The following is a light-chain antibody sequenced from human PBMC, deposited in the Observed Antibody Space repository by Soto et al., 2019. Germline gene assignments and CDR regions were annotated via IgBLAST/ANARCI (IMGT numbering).Light chain of an antibody. Sequence: EIVLTQSPATLSLSPGERATLSCRASQSVSSYLAWYQQKPGQAPRLLIYDASNRATGIPARFSGSGSGTDFTLTISSLEPEDFAVHYCQQRSNWPRSTFGGRTKVEIK. CDR3: QQRSNWPRST. V-gene: IGKV3-11*01. J-gene: IGKJ4*01. CDR2: DAS. CDR1: QSVSSY.